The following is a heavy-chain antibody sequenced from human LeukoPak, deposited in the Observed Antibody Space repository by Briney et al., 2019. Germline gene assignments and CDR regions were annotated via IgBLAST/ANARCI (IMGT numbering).Heavy chain of an antibody. Sequence: SETLSLTRTVSGGSINRSTYYWGWIRQPPGKGLEWMGSIYYTGSTYYNPSLKTRVTISGDTSKNHISLKLTSVTAADTAVYYCTRGDPAVASFVYWGQGTLVTVSS. J-gene: IGHJ4*02. CDR3: TRGDPAVASFVY. D-gene: IGHD6-19*01. V-gene: IGHV4-39*02. CDR2: IYYTGST. CDR1: GGSINRSTYY.